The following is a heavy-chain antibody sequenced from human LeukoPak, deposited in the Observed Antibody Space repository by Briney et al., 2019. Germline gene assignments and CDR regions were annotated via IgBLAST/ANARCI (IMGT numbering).Heavy chain of an antibody. CDR1: GYTFTGYY. CDR3: ARVKYSSSSKGPNYFDY. CDR2: INPNSGGT. J-gene: IGHJ4*02. V-gene: IGHV1-2*02. Sequence: ASVKVSCKASGYTFTGYYMHWVRQAPGQGLEWMGWINPNSGGTNYAQKFQGRVTMTRDTSISTAYMELSRLRSDDTAVYYCARVKYSSSSKGPNYFDYWGQGTLVTVSS. D-gene: IGHD6-6*01.